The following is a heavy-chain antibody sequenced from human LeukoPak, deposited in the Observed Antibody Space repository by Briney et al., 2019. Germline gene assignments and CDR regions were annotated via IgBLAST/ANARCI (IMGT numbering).Heavy chain of an antibody. Sequence: SETLSLTCAVYGGSFSGYYWSWIRQPPGKGLEWIGEINHSGSTNYNPSLKSRVTISVDTSKNQFSLKLSSVTAADTAVYYCARQSWLQFYYYMDVWGKGTTVTISS. V-gene: IGHV4-34*01. J-gene: IGHJ6*03. CDR2: INHSGST. CDR1: GGSFSGYY. D-gene: IGHD5-24*01. CDR3: ARQSWLQFYYYMDV.